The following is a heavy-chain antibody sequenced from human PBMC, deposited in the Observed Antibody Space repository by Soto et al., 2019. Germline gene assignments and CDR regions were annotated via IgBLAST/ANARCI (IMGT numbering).Heavy chain of an antibody. J-gene: IGHJ4*02. CDR1: LFIVSDNY. CDR2: IYSGGGT. V-gene: IGHV3-66*01. CDR3: ASSMGRGGNDY. D-gene: IGHD3-10*01. Sequence: EVRLVQSGGGLVQPGGSLRLSCAASLFIVSDNYMSWVRQAPGKGLEWVSLIYSGGGTDYAESVKGRFTISRDNSKNTLYLQMNSLKAEDTGIYYCASSMGRGGNDYWGQGTLVAVSS.